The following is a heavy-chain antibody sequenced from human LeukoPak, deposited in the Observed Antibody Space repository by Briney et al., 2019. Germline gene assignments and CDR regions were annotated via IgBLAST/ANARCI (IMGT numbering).Heavy chain of an antibody. J-gene: IGHJ4*02. Sequence: ASVKVSCKASGHTFTGYYMHWVRQAPGQGLEWMGWINPNSGGTNYAQKFQGRVTMTRDTSISTAYMELSRLRSDDTAVYYCARDLDFVREYSSGWDARGYFDYWGQGTLVTVSS. CDR2: INPNSGGT. V-gene: IGHV1-2*02. D-gene: IGHD6-19*01. CDR1: GHTFTGYY. CDR3: ARDLDFVREYSSGWDARGYFDY.